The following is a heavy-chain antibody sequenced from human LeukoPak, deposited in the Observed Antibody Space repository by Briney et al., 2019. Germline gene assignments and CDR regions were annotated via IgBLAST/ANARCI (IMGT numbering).Heavy chain of an antibody. J-gene: IGHJ3*02. CDR3: ARASYYALVLDI. CDR2: ISHSGIT. Sequence: PSETLSLTCAVSGGSLSGYYWTWSRQTPGKGLEWIGVISHSGITNITPSLKCRVTISIDTSQNQISLNLRSVTAADTSVYYCARASYYALVLDIWGQGTLVTVSS. D-gene: IGHD3-10*01. V-gene: IGHV4-34*01. CDR1: GGSLSGYY.